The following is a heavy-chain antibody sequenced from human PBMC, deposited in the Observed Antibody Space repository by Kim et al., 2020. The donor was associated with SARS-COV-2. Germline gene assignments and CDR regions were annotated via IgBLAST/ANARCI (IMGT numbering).Heavy chain of an antibody. CDR3: ARASDYDSPGIFDY. J-gene: IGHJ4*02. V-gene: IGHV4-31*02. D-gene: IGHD3-3*01. Sequence: NPSLKSRVTISVDPSKNQFSLKLSSVTAADTAVYYCARASDYDSPGIFDYWGQGTLVTVSS.